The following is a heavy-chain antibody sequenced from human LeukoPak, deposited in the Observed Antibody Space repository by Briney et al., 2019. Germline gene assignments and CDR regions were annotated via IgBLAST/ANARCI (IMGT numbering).Heavy chain of an antibody. V-gene: IGHV3-23*01. CDR3: LRQGVGSPPR. D-gene: IGHD1-26*01. J-gene: IGHJ4*02. CDR1: GFTFADYG. Sequence: PGGSLRLSCAASGFTFADYGMSWVRQAPGKGLEWVSLIYAGGGGSAYYADSVRGRFTGSRDDSKNTLDLQMNSLKPDDTAIYYCLRQGVGSPPRWGQGTLVTVSS. CDR2: IYAGGGGSA.